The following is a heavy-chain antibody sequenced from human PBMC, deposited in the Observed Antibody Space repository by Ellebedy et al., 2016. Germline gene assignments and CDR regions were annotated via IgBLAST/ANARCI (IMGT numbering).Heavy chain of an antibody. CDR3: AREEITGTPWGDGMDV. CDR1: GFTFSSYA. D-gene: IGHD1-20*01. CDR2: ISGSGGST. J-gene: IGHJ6*02. Sequence: GESLKISCAASGFTFSSYAMSWVRQAPGKGLEWVSAISGSGGSTYYADSVKGRFTISRDNSKNTLYLQMNSLRAEDTAVYYCAREEITGTPWGDGMDVWGQGTTVTVSS. V-gene: IGHV3-23*01.